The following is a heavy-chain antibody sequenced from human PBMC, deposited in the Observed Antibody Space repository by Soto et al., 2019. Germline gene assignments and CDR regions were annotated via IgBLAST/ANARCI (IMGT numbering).Heavy chain of an antibody. CDR3: ARGLGSGSYLIYYYYYGMDV. V-gene: IGHV4-34*01. Sequence: SETLSLTCAVYGGSFSGYYWSWIRQPPGKGLEWIGEINHSGSTNYNPSLKSRVTISVDTSKNQFSLKLSSVTAADTAVYYCARGLGSGSYLIYYYYYGMDVWGQGTTVTVSS. CDR1: GGSFSGYY. J-gene: IGHJ6*02. CDR2: INHSGST. D-gene: IGHD3-10*01.